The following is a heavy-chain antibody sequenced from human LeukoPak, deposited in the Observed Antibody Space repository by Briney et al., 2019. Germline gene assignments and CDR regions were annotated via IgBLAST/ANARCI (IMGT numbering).Heavy chain of an antibody. CDR2: IYYSGST. CDR1: GGSISSSSYY. V-gene: IGHV4-39*07. J-gene: IGHJ4*02. D-gene: IGHD6-19*01. Sequence: SETLSLTCTVSGGSISSSSYYWGWIRQPPGKGLEWIGSIYYSGSTYYNPSLKSRVTISVDTSKNQFSLKLSSVTAADTAVYYCAIRRAGYSSGWFTDWGQGTLVTVSS. CDR3: AIRRAGYSSGWFTD.